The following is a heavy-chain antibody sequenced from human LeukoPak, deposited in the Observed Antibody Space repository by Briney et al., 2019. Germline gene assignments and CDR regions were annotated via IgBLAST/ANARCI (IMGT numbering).Heavy chain of an antibody. CDR3: ARGDSSSIRGDFDY. CDR2: INHSGST. V-gene: IGHV4-34*01. Sequence: SETLSLTCAVSAGSFRGYYWSWIRQPPGKGLESIGEINHSGSTNYNPSLKSRVTISVDTSKNQFSLKLSSVTAADTAVYYCARGDSSSIRGDFDYWGQGTLVTVSS. J-gene: IGHJ4*02. CDR1: AGSFRGYY. D-gene: IGHD6-13*01.